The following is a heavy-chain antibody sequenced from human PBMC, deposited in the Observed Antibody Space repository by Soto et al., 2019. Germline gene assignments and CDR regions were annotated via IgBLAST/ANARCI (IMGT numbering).Heavy chain of an antibody. CDR3: AREERSLYLEYFQH. CDR1: GGSISSYY. J-gene: IGHJ1*01. CDR2: IYYSGST. D-gene: IGHD1-1*01. V-gene: IGHV4-59*01. Sequence: SETLSLTCTVSGGSISSYYWSWIRQPPGKGLEWIGYIYYSGSTNYNPSLKSRVTISVDTSKNQFSLKLSSVTAADTAVYYCAREERSLYLEYFQHWGQGTLVTVSS.